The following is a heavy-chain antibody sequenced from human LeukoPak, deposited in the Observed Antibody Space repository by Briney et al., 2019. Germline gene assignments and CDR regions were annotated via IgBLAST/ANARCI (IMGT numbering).Heavy chain of an antibody. V-gene: IGHV3-64D*06. CDR3: VKSGSDSWFAYFDS. D-gene: IGHD6-13*01. J-gene: IGHJ4*02. CDR1: GFTFSSYV. Sequence: GGPLRLSCSASGFTFSSYVMYWVRQAPGKGLEYVSTTNNNGRSTYHADSVKGRFTISRDNSKNTLYLQMNSLRVEDTAVYYCVKSGSDSWFAYFDSWGQGTLVTVPS. CDR2: TNNNGRST.